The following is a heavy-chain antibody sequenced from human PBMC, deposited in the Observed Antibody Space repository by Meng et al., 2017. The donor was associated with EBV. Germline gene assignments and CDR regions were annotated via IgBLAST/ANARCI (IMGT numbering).Heavy chain of an antibody. CDR2: IYSGGST. J-gene: IGHJ4*02. CDR3: AKHRLGPLDY. Sequence: VQVVESGGGLIRPGGSRRLSWAASGFTVSSKYMSWVRQAPGKGLEWVSVIYSGGSTSYADSVKGRFTISRDNSKNTLYLQMNSLRAEDTAVYYCAKHRLGPLDYWGQGTLVTVSS. V-gene: IGHV3-53*01. CDR1: GFTVSSKY. D-gene: IGHD5-12*01.